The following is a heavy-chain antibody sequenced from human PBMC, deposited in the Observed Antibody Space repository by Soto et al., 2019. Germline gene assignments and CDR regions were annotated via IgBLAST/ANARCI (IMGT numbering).Heavy chain of an antibody. CDR2: IKQDGSEK. CDR1: GFTFSSYW. Sequence: LRLSCAASGFTFSSYWMSWVRQAPGKGLEWVANIKQDGSEKYYVDSVKGRFTISRDNAKNSLYLQMNSLRAEDTAVYYCARDLPKFANNWFDPWGQGTLVTVSS. J-gene: IGHJ5*02. V-gene: IGHV3-7*03. CDR3: ARDLPKFANNWFDP.